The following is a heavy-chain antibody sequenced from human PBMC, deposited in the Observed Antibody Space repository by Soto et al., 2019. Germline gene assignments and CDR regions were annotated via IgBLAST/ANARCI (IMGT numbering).Heavy chain of an antibody. CDR3: AKDKKENVLRFLEWSNDAFDI. CDR2: ISGSGGST. D-gene: IGHD3-3*01. Sequence: EVQLLESGGGLVQPGGSLRLSCAASGFTFSSYAMSWVRQAPGKGLEWVSAISGSGGSTYYADSVKGRFTISRDNSKNTVELEMNSLRAEDTAVYYCAKDKKENVLRFLEWSNDAFDIWGQGTMVTVSS. CDR1: GFTFSSYA. V-gene: IGHV3-23*01. J-gene: IGHJ3*02.